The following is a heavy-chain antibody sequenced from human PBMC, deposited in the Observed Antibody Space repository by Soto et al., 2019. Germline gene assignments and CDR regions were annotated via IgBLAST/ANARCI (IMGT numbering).Heavy chain of an antibody. D-gene: IGHD6-13*01. CDR2: IKSKTDGGTT. V-gene: IGHV3-15*01. J-gene: IGHJ5*02. CDR1: WFTFSDAW. Sequence: GGAPRLSCAASWFTFSDAWVRWGRPAPGEGLDWVGRIKSKTDGGTTDYAAPVKGRFTISRDDSKNTLYLQMNSLKTEDTAVYYCTTDFPLQQLVLGIDPWGQGTLVTGSS. CDR3: TTDFPLQQLVLGIDP.